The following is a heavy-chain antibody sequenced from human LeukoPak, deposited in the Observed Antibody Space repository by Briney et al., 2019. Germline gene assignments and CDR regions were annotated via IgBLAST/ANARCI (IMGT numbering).Heavy chain of an antibody. CDR2: IYSGGST. J-gene: IGHJ3*02. V-gene: IGHV3-53*04. CDR1: GFTVSSNY. Sequence: GGSLRLSCAASGFTVSSNYMSWVRQAPGKGLEWVSVIYSGGSTYYADSVKGRFTISRHNSKNTLYLQMNSLRAEDTAVYYCAVTYFGGDCYPGEAFDIWGQGTMVTVSS. CDR3: AVTYFGGDCYPGEAFDI. D-gene: IGHD2-21*02.